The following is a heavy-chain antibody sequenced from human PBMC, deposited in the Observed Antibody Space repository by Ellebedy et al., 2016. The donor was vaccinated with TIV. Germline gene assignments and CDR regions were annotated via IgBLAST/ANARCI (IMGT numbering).Heavy chain of an antibody. Sequence: GESLKISXAASGFTFSSYSMNWVRQAPGKGLEWVAVISHDGSNKYHAESVKGRFAISRDDSKNTLYLQMNTLRTEDTAVYFCTRGSSSRGYFDSWGQGTLVTVSS. J-gene: IGHJ4*02. CDR3: TRGSSSRGYFDS. V-gene: IGHV3-30*03. CDR2: ISHDGSNK. D-gene: IGHD6-13*01. CDR1: GFTFSSYS.